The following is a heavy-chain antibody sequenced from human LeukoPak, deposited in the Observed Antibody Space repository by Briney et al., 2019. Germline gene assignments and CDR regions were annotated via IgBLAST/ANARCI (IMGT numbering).Heavy chain of an antibody. CDR2: ISGSGGRT. D-gene: IGHD6-25*01. J-gene: IGHJ4*02. V-gene: IGHV3-23*01. Sequence: GGSLRLSCAASVFTFSSYAMICVPQAPGKGLECVSAISGSGGRTYYADSVKRLFTISRDNSKNTLYLQMNSLRAEHTSVLDCAKEARPAAYYFDYWGQGTLVTVSS. CDR1: VFTFSSYA. CDR3: AKEARPAAYYFDY.